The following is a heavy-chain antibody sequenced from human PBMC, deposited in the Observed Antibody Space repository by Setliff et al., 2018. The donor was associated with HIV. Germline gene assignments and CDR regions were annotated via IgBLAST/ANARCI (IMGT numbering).Heavy chain of an antibody. CDR3: ARLIHTGLLYFDY. J-gene: IGHJ4*02. V-gene: IGHV4-4*09. D-gene: IGHD2-8*02. Sequence: SETLSLTCFVSGVSISGHFWGWIRQPPGKGLEWIGYIYTSGTTEYNPSLDSRVAISVDTSRDQFFLNLRSVTAVGTALYFCARLIHTGLLYFDYWGLGMLVTVSS. CDR1: GVSISGHF. CDR2: IYTSGTT.